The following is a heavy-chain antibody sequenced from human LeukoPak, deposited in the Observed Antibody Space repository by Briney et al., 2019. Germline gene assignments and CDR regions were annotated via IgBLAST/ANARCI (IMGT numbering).Heavy chain of an antibody. CDR2: IYYSGST. CDR3: ARDGYSYGPHAGAFDI. V-gene: IGHV4-59*01. CDR1: GGSFSGYY. D-gene: IGHD5-18*01. Sequence: SETLSLTCAVYGGSFSGYYWSWIRQPPGKGLEWIGYIYYSGSTNYNPSLKSRVTISVDTSKNQFSLKLSSVIAADTAVYYCARDGYSYGPHAGAFDIWGQGTMVTVSS. J-gene: IGHJ3*02.